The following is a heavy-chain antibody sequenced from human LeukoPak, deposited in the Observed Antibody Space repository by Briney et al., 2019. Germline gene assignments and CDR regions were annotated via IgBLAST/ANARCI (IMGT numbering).Heavy chain of an antibody. J-gene: IGHJ4*02. V-gene: IGHV1-69*05. CDR1: GGTFSSYA. CDR2: IIPIFGTA. D-gene: IGHD2-2*01. Sequence: GSSVKVSCKASGGTFSSYAISWVRQAPGQGLEWMGRIIPIFGTANYAQKFQGRVTITTDESTSTAYMELSSLRSEGTAVYYCEVVPAAKQLGVFDYWGQGTLVTVSS. CDR3: EVVPAAKQLGVFDY.